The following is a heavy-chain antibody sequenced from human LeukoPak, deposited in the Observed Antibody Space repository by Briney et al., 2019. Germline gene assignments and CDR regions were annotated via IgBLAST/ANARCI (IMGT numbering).Heavy chain of an antibody. CDR3: TIDRWQWVVPHFAS. Sequence: GGSLRLSCAASGFTFRTYAMSWVLHTPGKGLEWVSGISSGGNTQYTDSVKGRFTVSRDNSKNTLHLQMDSLRAEDTAIYYCTIDRWQWVVPHFASWGQGTVVTVSS. J-gene: IGHJ4*02. CDR2: ISSGGNT. D-gene: IGHD6-19*01. CDR1: GFTFRTYA. V-gene: IGHV3-23*01.